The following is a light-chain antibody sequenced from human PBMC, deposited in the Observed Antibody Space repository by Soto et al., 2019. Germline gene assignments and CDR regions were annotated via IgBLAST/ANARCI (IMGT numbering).Light chain of an antibody. CDR2: KIS. V-gene: IGKV2-24*01. J-gene: IGKJ2*01. CDR1: QSLVHSDGSTY. CDR3: MQATQFPPYT. Sequence: DIVLTQTPLSSPVTLGQPASISCRSSQSLVHSDGSTYLNWLQLRQGQPPRLLIYKISNRLSGVPDRFSGSGAGTDFTLKISRVEAEDVGVYYCMQATQFPPYTFGQGTKLEIK.